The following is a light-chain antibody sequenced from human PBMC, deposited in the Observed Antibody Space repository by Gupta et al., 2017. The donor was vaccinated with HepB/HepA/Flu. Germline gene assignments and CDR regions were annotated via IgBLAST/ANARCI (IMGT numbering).Light chain of an antibody. CDR3: QKYNAVPWT. V-gene: IGKV1-27*01. Sequence: DMQMTQSPSSLSASVGDRVTITCRARQDISNSLAWYQVVPGKVPKLLIYAASTLQSGVPSRFSGSGSGTDFTLTISSLKPEDVATYYCQKYNAVPWTFGQGTKVEIK. CDR1: QDISNS. CDR2: AAS. J-gene: IGKJ1*01.